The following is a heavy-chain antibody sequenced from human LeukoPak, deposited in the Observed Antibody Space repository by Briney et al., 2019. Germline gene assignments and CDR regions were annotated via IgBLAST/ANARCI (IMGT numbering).Heavy chain of an antibody. CDR3: ARSRQEYYYGMDV. V-gene: IGHV4-59*12. Sequence: PSETLFLTCTVSGDSISGYYWSWIRQPPGKGLEWIGYIYYSGRTHYNPSLRSRVTISEDTSKNQFSLKLKSVTVVDTAMYYCARSRQEYYYGMDVWGQGTTVTVSS. J-gene: IGHJ6*02. CDR1: GDSISGYY. CDR2: IYYSGRT.